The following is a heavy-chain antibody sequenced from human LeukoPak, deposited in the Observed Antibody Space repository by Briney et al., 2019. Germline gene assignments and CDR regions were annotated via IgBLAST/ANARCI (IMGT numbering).Heavy chain of an antibody. CDR2: ISSSSSTI. Sequence: GGSLRLSCAASGFTFISYGMSWVRQAPGKGLEWVSYISSSSSTIYYADSVKGRFTISRDNAKNSLYLQMNSLRAEDTAVYYCARTHSYSGYDFDYWGQGTLVTVSS. CDR1: GFTFISYG. CDR3: ARTHSYSGYDFDY. D-gene: IGHD5-12*01. V-gene: IGHV3-48*01. J-gene: IGHJ4*02.